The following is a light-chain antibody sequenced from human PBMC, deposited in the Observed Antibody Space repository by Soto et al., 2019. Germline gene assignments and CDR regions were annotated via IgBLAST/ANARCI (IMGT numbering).Light chain of an antibody. CDR3: QQSYSTWT. Sequence: VQMTQSTSPRSASVGGRVTVSVRASQSISNLLAWYQQKPGKAPKFLIYDVSTLESGVPSRFSGSGSGTDFTLTISSLQPEDFATYYCQQSYSTWTFGQGSKVDI. CDR2: DVS. CDR1: QSISNL. V-gene: IGKV1-5*01. J-gene: IGKJ1*01.